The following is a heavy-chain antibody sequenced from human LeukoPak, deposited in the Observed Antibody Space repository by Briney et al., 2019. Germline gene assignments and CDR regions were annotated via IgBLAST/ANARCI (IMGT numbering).Heavy chain of an antibody. CDR3: AKDLAWGWFDL. Sequence: PGGSLRLSWAASGFTFSSYWMSWVRQVPGEGLGWVSGIGPSGDRVYYADSVKGRVTISRDNSKSTVYLQMNSLRAEDTAVYYCAKDLAWGWFDLWGQGTLVTVSS. D-gene: IGHD3-16*01. V-gene: IGHV3-23*01. CDR2: IGPSGDRV. J-gene: IGHJ5*02. CDR1: GFTFSSYW.